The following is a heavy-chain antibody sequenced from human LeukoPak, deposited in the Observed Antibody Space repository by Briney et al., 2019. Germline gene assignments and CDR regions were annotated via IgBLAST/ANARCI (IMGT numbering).Heavy chain of an antibody. J-gene: IGHJ5*02. CDR3: AKDGWVANIHWFDP. Sequence: GGSLRLSCAASGFAFSNYAMSWVRQAPGKGLEWVSSISSSGGDTYYSDSVKGRFTISRDNSKNTLYLQMNSLRGEDTALYYCAKDGWVANIHWFDPWGQGTLVTVSS. CDR2: ISSSGGDT. V-gene: IGHV3-23*01. D-gene: IGHD5-12*01. CDR1: GFAFSNYA.